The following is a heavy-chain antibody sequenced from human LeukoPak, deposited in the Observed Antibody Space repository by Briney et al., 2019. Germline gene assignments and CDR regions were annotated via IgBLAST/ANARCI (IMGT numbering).Heavy chain of an antibody. D-gene: IGHD2-8*02. V-gene: IGHV1-8*01. J-gene: IGHJ2*01. CDR2: MNPDSGNT. CDR3: ARFATYYETGGPYHWYLDL. Sequence: ASVKVSCXASGYTFTNYDINWLRQATGQGLEWMGWMNPDSGNTGYALKFQGRVTMTRNSSISTAYMELSSLRSEDTAVYYCARFATYYETGGPYHWYLDLWGRGTLVTVSS. CDR1: GYTFTNYD.